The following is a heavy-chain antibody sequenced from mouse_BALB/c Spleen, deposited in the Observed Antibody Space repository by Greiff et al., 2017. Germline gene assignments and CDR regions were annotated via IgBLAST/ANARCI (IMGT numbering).Heavy chain of an antibody. V-gene: IGHV14-4*02. CDR2: IDPENGDT. J-gene: IGHJ2*01. D-gene: IGHD2-3*01. CDR3: NAPYDFDY. Sequence: VQLQQSGAELVRSGASVKLSCTASGFNIKDYYMHWVKQRPEQGLEWIGWIDPENGDTEYAPKFQGKATMTADKSSNTAYLQLSSLTSEDTAVYYCNAPYDFDYWGQGTTLTVSS. CDR1: GFNIKDYY.